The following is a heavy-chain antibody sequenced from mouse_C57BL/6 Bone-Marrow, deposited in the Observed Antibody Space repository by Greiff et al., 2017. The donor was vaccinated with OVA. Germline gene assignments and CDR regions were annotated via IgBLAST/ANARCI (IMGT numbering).Heavy chain of an antibody. V-gene: IGHV1-26*01. CDR1: GYTFTDYY. J-gene: IGHJ4*01. CDR3: ASNPYAMDY. Sequence: EVKLQQSGPELVKPGASVKISCKASGYTFTDYYLNWVKQSHGKSLEWIGDINPNNGGTSYNQKFKGKATLTVDKSSSTAYMELRSLTSEDSAVYYCASNPYAMDYWGQGTSVTVSS. CDR2: INPNNGGT.